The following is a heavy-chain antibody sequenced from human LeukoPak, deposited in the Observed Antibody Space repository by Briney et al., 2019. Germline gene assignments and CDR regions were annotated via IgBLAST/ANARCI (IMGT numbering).Heavy chain of an antibody. D-gene: IGHD2/OR15-2a*01. CDR1: GFTFSSYS. V-gene: IGHV3-21*01. J-gene: IGHJ3*02. CDR2: ISSSSSYI. CDR3: ARRRSMGSDAFDI. Sequence: EGSLRLSCAASGFTFSSYSMNWVRQAPGKGLEWISSISSSSSYIYYADSVKGRFTISRHNAKNSLYLQMNSLRSEDTAVYYCARRRSMGSDAFDIWGQGTMVTVSS.